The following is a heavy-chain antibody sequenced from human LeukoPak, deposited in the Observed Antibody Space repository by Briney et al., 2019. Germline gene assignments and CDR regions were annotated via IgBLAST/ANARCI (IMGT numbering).Heavy chain of an antibody. Sequence: GSSVKVSCKASGGTFSSYAISWVRQAPGQGLEWMGGIIPIFGTANYAQKFQGRVTITADESTSTAYMELSSLRSEDTAVYYCAREAIGVAAAGPNWFDPWGQGTLVTVSS. V-gene: IGHV1-69*01. J-gene: IGHJ5*02. CDR3: AREAIGVAAAGPNWFDP. CDR2: IIPIFGTA. D-gene: IGHD6-13*01. CDR1: GGTFSSYA.